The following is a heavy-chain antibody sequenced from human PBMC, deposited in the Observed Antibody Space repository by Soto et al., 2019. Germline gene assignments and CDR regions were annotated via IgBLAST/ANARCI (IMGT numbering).Heavy chain of an antibody. CDR2: IYYSGST. Sequence: QVQLQESGPGLVKPSQTLSLTCTVSGGSISSGDYYWSWIRQPPGKGLEWIGYIYYSGSTYYNPSLKSRVAISGNPSSHQCARKLGAVTAADTAVYYLARGGYYLDHWGQGTLGTVSA. V-gene: IGHV4-30-4*01. J-gene: IGHJ4*02. CDR3: ARGGYYLDH. CDR1: GGSISSGDYY. D-gene: IGHD5-12*01.